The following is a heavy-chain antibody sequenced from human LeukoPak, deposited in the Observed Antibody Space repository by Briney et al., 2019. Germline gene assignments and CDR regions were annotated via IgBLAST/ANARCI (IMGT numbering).Heavy chain of an antibody. V-gene: IGHV4-59*01. J-gene: IGHJ3*02. D-gene: IGHD3-10*01. CDR2: IYYSGIT. Sequence: SETLSPTCTVSGGSISSYYWSWIRQPPGKGLEWIGYIYYSGITKYNPSLKSRVTISVDTSKNQFSLKLSSVTAADTAVYYCARMLWFGEFSSAFDIWGQGTMVTVSS. CDR3: ARMLWFGEFSSAFDI. CDR1: GGSISSYY.